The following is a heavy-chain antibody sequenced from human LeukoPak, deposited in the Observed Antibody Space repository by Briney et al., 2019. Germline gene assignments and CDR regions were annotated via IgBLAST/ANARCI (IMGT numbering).Heavy chain of an antibody. CDR2: IFRDGST. D-gene: IGHD1-26*01. CDR1: GYSISSGSS. CDR3: ARGPEYVGRVGWFDP. J-gene: IGHJ5*02. Sequence: SETLSLTCAVSGYSISSGSSWGWIRQPPRKGLEWIGNIFRDGSTYYNPSLKSRVTISLGRSKNQFSLQLTSVTAADTAVYYCARGPEYVGRVGWFDPWGQGTLVTVSS. V-gene: IGHV4-38-2*01.